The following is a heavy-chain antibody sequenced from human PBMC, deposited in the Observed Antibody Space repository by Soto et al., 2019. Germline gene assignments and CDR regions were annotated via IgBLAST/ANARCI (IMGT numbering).Heavy chain of an antibody. D-gene: IGHD3-10*01. CDR3: AKPYGPLAFDY. CDR2: ISGSGGST. V-gene: IGHV3-23*01. Sequence: GGSLRLSCAASGFTFSSYAMSWVRQAPGKGLEWVSAISGSGGSTYYADSVEGRFTISRDSSTNTMYLQMNSLRVEDTAVYYCAKPYGPLAFDYWGQGTLVTVSS. CDR1: GFTFSSYA. J-gene: IGHJ4*02.